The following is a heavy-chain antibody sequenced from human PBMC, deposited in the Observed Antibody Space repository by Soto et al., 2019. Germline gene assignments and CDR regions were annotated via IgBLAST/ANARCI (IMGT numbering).Heavy chain of an antibody. Sequence: QITLKESGPTLVKPTQTLTLTCTFSGFSLTTSGVGVGWIRQPPGKALEGLALIYWGDDQRYSPSLKSRLTITKDTSKNQVVLIMTNMGPVDTATYYCAHLKVAEGFFGYWGQGTLVTVSS. CDR2: IYWGDDQ. CDR1: GFSLTTSGVG. CDR3: AHLKVAEGFFGY. V-gene: IGHV2-5*02. D-gene: IGHD6-19*01. J-gene: IGHJ4*02.